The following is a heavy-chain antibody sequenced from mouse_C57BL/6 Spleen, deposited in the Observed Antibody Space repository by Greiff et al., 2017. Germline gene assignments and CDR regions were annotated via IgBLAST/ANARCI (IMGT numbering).Heavy chain of an antibody. D-gene: IGHD4-1*02. CDR2: IYPGDGDT. Sequence: VKLQESGPELVKPGASVKISCKASGYAFSSSWMNWVKQRPGKGLEWIGRIYPGDGDTNYNGKFKGKATLTADKSSSTAYMQLSSLTSEDSAVYFCARSTPFDYWGQGTTLTVSS. CDR1: GYAFSSSW. V-gene: IGHV1-82*01. J-gene: IGHJ2*01. CDR3: ARSTPFDY.